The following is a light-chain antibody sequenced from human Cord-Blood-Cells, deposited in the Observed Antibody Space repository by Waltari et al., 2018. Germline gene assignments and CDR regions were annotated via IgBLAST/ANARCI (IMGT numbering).Light chain of an antibody. Sequence: DIVMTQSPLSLPVTPGEPSSISCRSSQSLMHSNGYNYLDWYLQKPGQSPQLLIYLGSNRDSVVPDRFSGSGSGTDFTLKVSRVEAEDVGVYYCMQALQTPITFGQGTRLEIK. CDR3: MQALQTPIT. V-gene: IGKV2-28*01. CDR1: QSLMHSNGYNY. CDR2: LGS. J-gene: IGKJ5*01.